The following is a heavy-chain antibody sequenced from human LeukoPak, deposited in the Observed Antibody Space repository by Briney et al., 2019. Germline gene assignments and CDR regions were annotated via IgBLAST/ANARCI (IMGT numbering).Heavy chain of an antibody. CDR2: INPNSGGT. CDR3: ARATPAAKNWFDP. D-gene: IGHD2-2*01. V-gene: IGHV1-2*02. Sequence: GASVKVSCKASGYTFTGYYMHWVRQAPGQGLEWMGWINPNSGGTNYAQKFQGRVTMTRDTSISTAYMELGRLRSDDTAVYYCARATPAAKNWFDPWGQGTLVTVSS. CDR1: GYTFTGYY. J-gene: IGHJ5*02.